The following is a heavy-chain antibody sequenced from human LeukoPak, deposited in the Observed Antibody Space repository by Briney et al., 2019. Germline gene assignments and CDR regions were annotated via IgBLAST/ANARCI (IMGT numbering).Heavy chain of an antibody. V-gene: IGHV4-59*08. CDR1: GDSISSYS. J-gene: IGHJ4*02. D-gene: IGHD3-10*01. CDR3: ARLTALYFGDERVYYFDY. Sequence: SETLSLTCTVSGDSISSYSWSWIRQPPGKGVEWIGYIYYSGRTNYNPSLKSRVTISVDTSKNQFSLRLSSVTAADTAVYYCARLTALYFGDERVYYFDYWGQGTLVTVSS. CDR2: IYYSGRT.